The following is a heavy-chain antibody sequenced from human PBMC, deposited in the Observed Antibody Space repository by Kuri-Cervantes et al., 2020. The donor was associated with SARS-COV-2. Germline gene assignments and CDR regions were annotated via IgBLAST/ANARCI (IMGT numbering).Heavy chain of an antibody. V-gene: IGHV3-21*01. CDR3: ARDTPYCSSTTCSDF. Sequence: LSLTCAASGFTFSSYSMNWVRQAPGKGLEWVSSISSSSSYIYYADSVKGRFTISRDNAKNSLYLQMNSLRAEDTALYYCARDTPYCSSTTCSDFWGQGTLVTVSS. CDR1: GFTFSSYS. J-gene: IGHJ4*02. CDR2: ISSSSSYI. D-gene: IGHD2-2*01.